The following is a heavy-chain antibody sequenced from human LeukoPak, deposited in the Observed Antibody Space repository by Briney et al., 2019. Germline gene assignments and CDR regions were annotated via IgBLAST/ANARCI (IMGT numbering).Heavy chain of an antibody. Sequence: GGSLRLSCAASGFTFSSYWMHWVRQAPGKGLVWVSRINSDGSSTSYADSVKGRFTISRDNAKNTLYLQMNSLRAEDTAVYYCARGQRIGGRYCSSTSCYPPDYWGQGTLVTVSS. D-gene: IGHD2-2*01. CDR3: ARGQRIGGRYCSSTSCYPPDY. CDR1: GFTFSSYW. J-gene: IGHJ4*02. CDR2: INSDGSST. V-gene: IGHV3-74*01.